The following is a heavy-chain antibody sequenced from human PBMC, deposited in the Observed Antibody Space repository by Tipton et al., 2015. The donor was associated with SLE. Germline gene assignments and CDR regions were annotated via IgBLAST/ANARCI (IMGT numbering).Heavy chain of an antibody. V-gene: IGHV4-34*01. CDR3: ARGGGGITSRYFDL. CDR2: INHSGST. Sequence: TLSLTCAVYGGSFSGYYWSWIRQPPGKGLEWIGEINHSGSTNYNPSLKSRVTISVDTSKNQFSLKLSSVTAADTAVYYCARGGGGITSRYFDLLGRGTLVTVSS. J-gene: IGHJ2*01. CDR1: GGSFSGYY. D-gene: IGHD2-2*01.